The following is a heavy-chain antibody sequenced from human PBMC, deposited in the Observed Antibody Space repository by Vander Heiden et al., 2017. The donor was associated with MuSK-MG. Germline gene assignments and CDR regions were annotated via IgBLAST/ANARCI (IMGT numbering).Heavy chain of an antibody. CDR3: ARYQWLGFEIDY. V-gene: IGHV4-30-2*01. Sequence: QLPLQESGSGLVKPSQTLSPTCAVSGGSISSGGYSWSWIRQPPGKGLEWLGYIYHSGSTYYDPSLKSRVTISVDRSKNQFSLKLSSVTAADTAVYYCARYQWLGFEIDYWGQGTLVTVSS. J-gene: IGHJ4*02. D-gene: IGHD6-19*01. CDR1: GGSISSGGYS. CDR2: IYHSGST.